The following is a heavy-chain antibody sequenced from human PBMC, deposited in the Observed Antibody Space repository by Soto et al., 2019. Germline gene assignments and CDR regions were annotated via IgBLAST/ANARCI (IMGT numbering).Heavy chain of an antibody. CDR1: GGTFSSYA. D-gene: IGHD3-22*01. CDR3: ARRDPLYDSSGYRSYYYYGMDV. J-gene: IGHJ6*02. Sequence: GASVKVSCKASGGTFSSYAISWGRQAPGQGVEWTGGIIPIFGTANYAQKFQGRVTITADESTSTAYMELSSLRSEDTAVYYCARRDPLYDSSGYRSYYYYGMDVWGQGTTVTVSS. V-gene: IGHV1-69*13. CDR2: IIPIFGTA.